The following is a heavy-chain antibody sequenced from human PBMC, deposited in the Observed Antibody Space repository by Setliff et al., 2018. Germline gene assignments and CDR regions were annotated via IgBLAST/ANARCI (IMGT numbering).Heavy chain of an antibody. CDR1: GYTFTGYY. CDR2: INPNSGGT. Sequence: EASVKVSCKASGYTFTGYYMHWVRQAPGQGLEWMGRINPNSGGTNYAQKFQGRVTMTWDTSISTAYMELSRLRSDDTAVYYCARGGPGVVIMPAAKLFDYWGQGTQVTVSS. V-gene: IGHV1-2*06. D-gene: IGHD2-2*01. J-gene: IGHJ4*02. CDR3: ARGGPGVVIMPAAKLFDY.